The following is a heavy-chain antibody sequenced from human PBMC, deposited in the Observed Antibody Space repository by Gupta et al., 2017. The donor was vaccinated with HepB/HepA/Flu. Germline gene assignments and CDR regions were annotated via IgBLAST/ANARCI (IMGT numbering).Heavy chain of an antibody. V-gene: IGHV1-2*04. CDR3: ARVMTYGDYVHAFDI. CDR1: GYTFTGYY. J-gene: IGHJ3*02. CDR2: INPNSGGT. D-gene: IGHD4-17*01. Sequence: GASVKVSCKASGYTFTGYYMHWVRQAPGQGLEWMGWINPNSGGTNYAQKFQGWVTMTRDTSISTAYMELSRLRSDDTAVYYCARVMTYGDYVHAFDIGGQGTMVTVYS.